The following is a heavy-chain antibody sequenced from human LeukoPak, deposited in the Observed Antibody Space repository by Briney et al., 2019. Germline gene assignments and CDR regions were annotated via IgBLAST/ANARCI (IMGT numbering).Heavy chain of an antibody. CDR1: GYTFAGYY. CDR2: IIPNGGGT. CDR3: ARGQLTEIYY. V-gene: IGHV1-2*02. D-gene: IGHD5-24*01. Sequence: ASVKVSCKASGYTFAGYYMHWVRQAPGQGLEWMGWIIPNGGGTKYAQKFQGRVTVTRDTSISTAYMELSRLRSDDTAVYYCARGQLTEIYYWGQGTLVTVSS. J-gene: IGHJ4*02.